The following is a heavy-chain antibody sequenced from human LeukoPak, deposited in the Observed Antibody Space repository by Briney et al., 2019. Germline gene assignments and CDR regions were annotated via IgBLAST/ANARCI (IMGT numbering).Heavy chain of an antibody. CDR3: ARVGYGFGEPWYFDL. D-gene: IGHD3-10*01. CDR2: IYYSGTT. V-gene: IGHV4-39*07. CDR1: GGSISSSSYY. J-gene: IGHJ2*01. Sequence: SETLSLTCTVSGGSISSSSYYWGWIRQPPGKGLEWIGSIYYSGTTYYNPSLESRVTISVDTSKNQFSLKLSSVTAADTAVYYCARVGYGFGEPWYFDLWGRGTLVTVSS.